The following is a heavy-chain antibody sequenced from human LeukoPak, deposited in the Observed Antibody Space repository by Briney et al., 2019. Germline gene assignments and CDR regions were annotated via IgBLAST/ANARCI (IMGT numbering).Heavy chain of an antibody. Sequence: SETLSLTCAVYGGSFSDYYWSWIRQPPGKGLEWIGEINHSGSTNYNPSLKSRVTISVDTSKNQFSLKLSSVTAADTAVYYCARGGYCSSTSCYMGAFDYWGQGTLVTVSS. CDR3: ARGGYCSSTSCYMGAFDY. D-gene: IGHD2-2*01. V-gene: IGHV4-34*01. CDR2: INHSGST. J-gene: IGHJ4*02. CDR1: GGSFSDYY.